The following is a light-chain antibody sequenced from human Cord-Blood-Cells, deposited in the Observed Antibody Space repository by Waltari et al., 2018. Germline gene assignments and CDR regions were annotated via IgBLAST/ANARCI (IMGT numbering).Light chain of an antibody. CDR2: EGS. J-gene: IGLJ3*02. Sequence: QSDLTQPASVSGSPGQSITIPCTGTSSDVGSYNLVSWYQKHPGKAPKLMIYEGSKRPSGVSNRFSGSKSGNTASLTISGLQAEDEADYYCCSYAGSSSNWVFGGGTKLTVL. CDR3: CSYAGSSSNWV. V-gene: IGLV2-23*01. CDR1: SSDVGSYNL.